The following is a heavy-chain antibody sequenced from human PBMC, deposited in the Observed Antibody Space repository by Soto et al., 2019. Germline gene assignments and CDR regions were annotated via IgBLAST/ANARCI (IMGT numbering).Heavy chain of an antibody. V-gene: IGHV3-11*05. CDR1: GFSFSDYY. J-gene: IGHJ2*01. D-gene: IGHD2-2*01. CDR2: ISSRSNYT. CDR3: SRGRQLQPWWHFDL. Sequence: QVQLVESGGDLVKPGGSLRLSCAASGFSFSDYYMSWIRQAPGKGLEWISYISSRSNYTNYADAVKGRFTISRDNAKNSLSMKMNSLRAEDTALYSCSRGRQLQPWWHFDLWGRGTLVTVSS.